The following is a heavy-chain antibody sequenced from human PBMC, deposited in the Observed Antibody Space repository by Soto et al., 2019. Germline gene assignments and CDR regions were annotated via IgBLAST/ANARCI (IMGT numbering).Heavy chain of an antibody. CDR1: GYTLTELS. V-gene: IGHV1-24*01. D-gene: IGHD4-17*01. CDR2: FDPEDGET. CDR3: APLGLYGYDYNYYYVDV. J-gene: IGHJ6*03. Sequence: ASVKVSCKVSGYTLTELSMHWVRQAPGKGLEWMGGFDPEDGETIYAQKFQGRVTMTEDTSTDTAYMELSSLRSEDTAVYYCAPLGLYGYDYNYYYVDVWGKGTTVSVSS.